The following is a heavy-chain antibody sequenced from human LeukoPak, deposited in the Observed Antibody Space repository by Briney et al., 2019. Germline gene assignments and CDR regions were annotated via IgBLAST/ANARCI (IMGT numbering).Heavy chain of an antibody. J-gene: IGHJ6*02. CDR1: GGSISSYY. D-gene: IGHD2-15*01. Sequence: PSETLSLTCTVSGGSISSYYWSWIRQPPGKGLEWIGYIYYSGSTNYNPSLKSRVTISVDTSKNQFSLKLSSVTAADTAVYYCARHPDCSGGSCYLGRYYYNGMDVWGQGTTVTVSS. CDR3: ARHPDCSGGSCYLGRYYYNGMDV. CDR2: IYYSGST. V-gene: IGHV4-59*08.